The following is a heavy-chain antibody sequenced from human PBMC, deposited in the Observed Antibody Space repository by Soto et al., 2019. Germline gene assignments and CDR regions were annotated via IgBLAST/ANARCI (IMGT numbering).Heavy chain of an antibody. V-gene: IGHV1-8*01. CDR3: ARAQPESSSWYYYYYYGMDV. D-gene: IGHD6-13*01. Sequence: ASVKVSCKASGYTFTSYDINWVRQATGQGLEWMGWMNPNSGNTGYAQKFQGRVTMTRNTSISTAYMELSSLRSEDTAVYYCARAQPESSSWYYYYYYGMDVWGQGTTVTVSS. J-gene: IGHJ6*02. CDR2: MNPNSGNT. CDR1: GYTFTSYD.